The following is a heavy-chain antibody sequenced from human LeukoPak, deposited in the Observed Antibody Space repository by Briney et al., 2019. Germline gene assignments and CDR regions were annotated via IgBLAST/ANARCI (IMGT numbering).Heavy chain of an antibody. Sequence: GGSLRLSCAASGFTFSSYAMHWVRQAPGKGLEWVAVISYDGSNKYYADSVKGRFTISRDNSKNTLYLQMNSLRAEDTAVYYCARVHYGDYDDYYGMDVWGQGTTVTVSS. CDR3: ARVHYGDYDDYYGMDV. D-gene: IGHD4-17*01. J-gene: IGHJ6*02. V-gene: IGHV3-30-3*01. CDR1: GFTFSSYA. CDR2: ISYDGSNK.